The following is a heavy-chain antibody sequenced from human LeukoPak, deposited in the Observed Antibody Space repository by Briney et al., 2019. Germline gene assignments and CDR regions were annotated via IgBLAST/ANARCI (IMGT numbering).Heavy chain of an antibody. CDR1: GFPFSYYY. CDR2: ISSSGSTI. D-gene: IGHD3-16*01. Sequence: GALELSFAASGFPFSYYYMSWIRPAPGKGLVGVSYISSSGSTIYYADSVKGRFTISRDNAKNSLYLQMNGLRAEDTAVYYCARDHGTSSPFGYWGQGTLVTVSS. V-gene: IGHV3-11*01. CDR3: ARDHGTSSPFGY. J-gene: IGHJ4*02.